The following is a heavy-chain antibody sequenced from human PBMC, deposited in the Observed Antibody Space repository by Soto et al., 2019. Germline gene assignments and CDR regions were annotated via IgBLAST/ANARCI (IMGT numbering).Heavy chain of an antibody. CDR3: ANGWELWGSFDY. D-gene: IGHD1-26*01. CDR1: GFTFSSYA. CDR2: ISGSGGST. Sequence: GWSLRLSCAASGFTFSSYAMSWVRQAPGKGLEWVSAISGSGGSTYYADSVKGRFTISRDNSKNTLYLQMNSLRAEDTAVYYCANGWELWGSFDYWGQGTLVTVSS. J-gene: IGHJ4*02. V-gene: IGHV3-23*01.